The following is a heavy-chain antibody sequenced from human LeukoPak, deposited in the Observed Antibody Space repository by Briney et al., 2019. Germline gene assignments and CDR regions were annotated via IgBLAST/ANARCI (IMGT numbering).Heavy chain of an antibody. D-gene: IGHD5-18*01. Sequence: SVKVSCKASGGTFSSYAISWVRQAPGQGLEWMGGIIPIFGTANYAQKFQGRVTITTDESTSAAYMELSSLRSEDTAVYYCARRAGGYSYGGAFDIWGQGTMVTVSS. CDR2: IIPIFGTA. J-gene: IGHJ3*02. CDR3: ARRAGGYSYGGAFDI. CDR1: GGTFSSYA. V-gene: IGHV1-69*05.